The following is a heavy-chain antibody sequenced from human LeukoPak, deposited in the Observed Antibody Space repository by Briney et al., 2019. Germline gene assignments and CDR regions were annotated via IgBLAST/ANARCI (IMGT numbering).Heavy chain of an antibody. V-gene: IGHV3-48*03. J-gene: IGHJ6*03. CDR2: ISSSGSTI. CDR3: AKGSGYYYYYYYMDV. CDR1: GFTFSSYE. Sequence: PGGSLRLSCAASGFTFSSYEMNWVRQAPGKGLEWVSYISSSGSTIYYADSVKGRFTTSRDNAKNSLYLQMNSLRAEDTAVYYCAKGSGYYYYYYYMDVWGKGTTVTVSS. D-gene: IGHD5-12*01.